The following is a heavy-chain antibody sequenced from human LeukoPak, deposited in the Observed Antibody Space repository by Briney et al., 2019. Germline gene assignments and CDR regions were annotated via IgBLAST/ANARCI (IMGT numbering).Heavy chain of an antibody. D-gene: IGHD1-26*01. CDR1: GGTFSSYA. CDR2: IIPIFGTA. CDR3: AFSSYYLQGNYYYMDV. V-gene: IGHV1-69*06. J-gene: IGHJ6*03. Sequence: EASVKVSCKASGGTFSSYAISWVRQAPGQGLEWVGGIIPIFGTANYAQKFQGRVTITADKSTSTVYMELRSLRSDDTAVYYCAFSSYYLQGNYYYMDVWGKGTTVTVSS.